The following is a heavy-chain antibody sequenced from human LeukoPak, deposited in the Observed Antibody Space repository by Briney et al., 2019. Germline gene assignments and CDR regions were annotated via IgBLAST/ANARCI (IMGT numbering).Heavy chain of an antibody. CDR2: ISGNGGDT. Sequence: GGSLSLSCAASGFTFSSYAMSWVRKAPGKGLEWVSAISGNGGDTFYADSVKGRFTISRDNSKNTLYLHMNSLKPEDTAVYYCTTANDGLWGRGTVVTVSS. J-gene: IGHJ2*01. V-gene: IGHV3-23*01. CDR3: TTANDGL. D-gene: IGHD1-1*01. CDR1: GFTFSSYA.